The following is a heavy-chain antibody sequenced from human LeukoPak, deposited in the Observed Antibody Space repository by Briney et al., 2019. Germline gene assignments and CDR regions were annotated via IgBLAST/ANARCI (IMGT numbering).Heavy chain of an antibody. Sequence: GGSLRLSCAASGFTFSDYYMSWIRQAPGKGLEWVSYISSSGSTIYYADSVKGRFTISRDNAKNSLYLQMNSLRAEDTAVYYCAKVGGDYPSRWFDPWGQGTLVTVSS. D-gene: IGHD4-17*01. V-gene: IGHV3-11*01. CDR2: ISSSGSTI. CDR1: GFTFSDYY. J-gene: IGHJ5*02. CDR3: AKVGGDYPSRWFDP.